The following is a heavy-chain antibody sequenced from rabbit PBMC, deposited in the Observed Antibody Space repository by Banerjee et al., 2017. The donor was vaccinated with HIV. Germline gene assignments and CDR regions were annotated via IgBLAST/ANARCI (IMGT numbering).Heavy chain of an antibody. CDR1: GFSFSNRYV. CDR3: VRDWVVNGDVYLGDL. J-gene: IGHJ4*01. Sequence: LEESGGGLVKPEGSLTLTCKASGFSFSNRYVMCWVRQAPGKGLEWIACINTSSGNTVYASWAKGRFTISKTSSTTVTLQLNSLTAADTATYFCVRDWVVNGDVYLGDLWGPGTLVTVS. V-gene: IGHV1S45*01. D-gene: IGHD6-1*01. CDR2: INTSSGNT.